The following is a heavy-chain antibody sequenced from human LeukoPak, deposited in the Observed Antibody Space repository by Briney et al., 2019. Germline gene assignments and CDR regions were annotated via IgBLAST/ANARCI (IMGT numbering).Heavy chain of an antibody. Sequence: GGSLRLSCAASGFTFDDYTMPWVRQAPGKGLEWVSLISWDGGSTYYADSVKGRFTISRDNSKNSLYLQMNSLRTEDTALYYCAKDIADYYDSSGYYGGFDYWGQGTLVTVSS. CDR3: AKDIADYYDSSGYYGGFDY. V-gene: IGHV3-43*01. CDR2: ISWDGGST. J-gene: IGHJ4*02. D-gene: IGHD3-22*01. CDR1: GFTFDDYT.